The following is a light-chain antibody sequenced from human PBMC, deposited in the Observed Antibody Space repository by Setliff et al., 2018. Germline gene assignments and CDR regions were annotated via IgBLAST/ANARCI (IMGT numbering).Light chain of an antibody. Sequence: QSVLAQPPSASGSPGQSVTISCTGTSGDIDPYNYVSWYQQHPGKAPKLMIYDVSNRPSGVSNRFSGSKSGNTASLTISGLQAEDEADYYCCSYTISSTRVFGTGTKGTVL. J-gene: IGLJ1*01. CDR3: CSYTISSTRV. CDR2: DVS. V-gene: IGLV2-14*01. CDR1: SGDIDPYNY.